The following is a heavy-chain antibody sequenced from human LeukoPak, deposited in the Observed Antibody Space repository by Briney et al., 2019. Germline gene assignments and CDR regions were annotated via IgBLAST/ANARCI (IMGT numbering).Heavy chain of an antibody. CDR2: IYYIGST. V-gene: IGHV4-59*01. CDR1: GGSISSYY. Sequence: SETLSLTCTVSGGSISSYYWSWIRQPPGKGLEWIGYIYYIGSTNYNPSLKSRVTMSVDTSKNQFSLELTSVTAADTAVYYCAREARGRARLFDFWGQGTLVTVPS. D-gene: IGHD6-6*01. J-gene: IGHJ4*02. CDR3: AREARGRARLFDF.